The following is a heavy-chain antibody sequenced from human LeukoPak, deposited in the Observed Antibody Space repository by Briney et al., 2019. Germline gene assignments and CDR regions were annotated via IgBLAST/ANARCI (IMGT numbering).Heavy chain of an antibody. D-gene: IGHD3-3*01. CDR2: ISSSGSTI. V-gene: IGHV3-11*01. J-gene: IGHJ4*02. CDR1: EFSLSDYY. CDR3: ARDQTPITIFGVVILSPTVDY. Sequence: GGSLRLSCAASEFSLSDYYMTWVRQAPGKGLEWVSYISSSGSTIYYADSVKGRFTISRDNAKNSLYLQMNSLRAEDTAVYYCARDQTPITIFGVVILSPTVDYWGQGTLVTVSS.